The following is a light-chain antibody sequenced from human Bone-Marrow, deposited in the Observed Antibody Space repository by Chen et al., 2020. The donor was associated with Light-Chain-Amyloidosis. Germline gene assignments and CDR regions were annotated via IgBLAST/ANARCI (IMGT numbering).Light chain of an antibody. Sequence: QSALTQPPSVSGSPGQSVTLSCSGTSSDVGSYNRVSWYQQPPGTAPQLVIYEVNNRPSGVPDRFSGSKSGNTDSLTISGLQAEDEADYYCSLYTSNTLVFGGGTKLTVL. CDR1: SSDVGSYNR. CDR2: EVN. J-gene: IGLJ2*01. CDR3: SLYTSNTLV. V-gene: IGLV2-18*01.